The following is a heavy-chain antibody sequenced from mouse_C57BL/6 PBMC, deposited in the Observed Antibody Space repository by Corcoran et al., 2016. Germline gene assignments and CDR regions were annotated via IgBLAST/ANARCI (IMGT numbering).Heavy chain of an antibody. Sequence: EVQLQQSGPELVKPGASVKISCKASGYTFTDYYMNWVKQSHGKSLEWIGDINPNNGGTSYNQKFKGKATLTVDKSSSTAYMELRSLTSEDSAVYYCARSDYPGEGYWGQGTTLTVSS. V-gene: IGHV1-26*01. J-gene: IGHJ2*01. CDR2: INPNNGGT. CDR3: ARSDYPGEGY. CDR1: GYTFTDYY. D-gene: IGHD2-13*01.